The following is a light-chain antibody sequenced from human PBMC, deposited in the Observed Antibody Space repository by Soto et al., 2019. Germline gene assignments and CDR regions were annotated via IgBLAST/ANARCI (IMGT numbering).Light chain of an antibody. V-gene: IGKV3-20*01. Sequence: ELVLTQSPGTLSLSPGERATLSCRASRNINGNYLGWYQLKRGQAPRLLIYGTSTRATGIPDRFSGSGSGTDFTLTISRLEPEDFAVYYCQQYGSSPWPFGQGTKVDIK. CDR2: GTS. J-gene: IGKJ1*01. CDR3: QQYGSSPWP. CDR1: RNINGNY.